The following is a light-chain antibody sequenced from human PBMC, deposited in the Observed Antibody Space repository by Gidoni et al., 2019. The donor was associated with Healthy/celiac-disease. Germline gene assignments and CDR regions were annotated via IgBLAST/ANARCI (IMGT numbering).Light chain of an antibody. Sequence: EIVMTQSPATLSVSPGERATLSCRASQRVSSNLAWYQQKPGQAPRRLIYGASTRATGIPARCSGSGSGTEFTLTISSLQSEDFAVYYCQQYNNWPPLTFGGGTKVEIK. CDR3: QQYNNWPPLT. V-gene: IGKV3-15*01. CDR2: GAS. J-gene: IGKJ4*01. CDR1: QRVSSN.